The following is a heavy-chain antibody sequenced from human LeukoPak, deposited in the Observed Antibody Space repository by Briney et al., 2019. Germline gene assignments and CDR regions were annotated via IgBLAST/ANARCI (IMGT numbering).Heavy chain of an antibody. CDR1: GFIFDDYA. CDR3: AKDKGYFGSGSYYYYNYAMDV. CDR2: ISGDGGST. Sequence: GGSLRLSSAASGFIFDDYAMHWVRQAPGKGLEWVSLISGDGGSTYYADSVKGRFTISRDNIKNSLYPQMNSLRTEDSALYYCAKDKGYFGSGSYYYYNYAMDVWGQGTTVTVSS. D-gene: IGHD3-10*01. J-gene: IGHJ6*02. V-gene: IGHV3-43*02.